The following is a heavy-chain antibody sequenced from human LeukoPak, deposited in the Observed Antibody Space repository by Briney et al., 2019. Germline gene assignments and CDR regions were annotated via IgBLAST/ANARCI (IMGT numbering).Heavy chain of an antibody. V-gene: IGHV3-74*01. CDR2: INRDGSRT. Sequence: PGGSLRLSCAASGFTFSNYWMHWVRQAPGKGLVWVSRINRDGSRTTYADSVKGRFTISRDNAKNTVYLQMNSLRAEDTAVYYCARDPNKSFWFDPWGQGTLVTVSS. CDR3: ARDPNKSFWFDP. J-gene: IGHJ5*02. CDR1: GFTFSNYW.